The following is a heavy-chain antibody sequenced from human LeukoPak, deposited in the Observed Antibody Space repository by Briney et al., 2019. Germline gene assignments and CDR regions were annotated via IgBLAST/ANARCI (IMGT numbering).Heavy chain of an antibody. V-gene: IGHV4-39*01. CDR1: GGSISSSSYY. Sequence: SETLPLTCTVSGGSISSSSYYWGWIRQPPGKGLEWIGSIYYSGSTYYNPSPKSRVTISVDTSKNQFSLKLSSVTAADTAVYYCARPYSSGWYGDFDYWGQGTLVTVSS. CDR3: ARPYSSGWYGDFDY. CDR2: IYYSGST. D-gene: IGHD6-19*01. J-gene: IGHJ4*02.